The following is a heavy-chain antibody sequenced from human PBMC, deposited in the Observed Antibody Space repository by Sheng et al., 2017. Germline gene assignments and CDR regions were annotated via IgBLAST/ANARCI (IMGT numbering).Heavy chain of an antibody. CDR1: GGSFSGYY. Sequence: QVQLQQWGAGLLKPSETLSLTCAVYGGSFSGYYWSWIRQPPREVAGVDWGKYNHSGSTNYNPSLKSRVTISVDTSKNQFSLKLSSVTAADTAVYYCAREGALGYSGYVRPYLFDYWGQGTLVTVSS. CDR2: YNHSGST. D-gene: IGHD5-12*01. CDR3: AREGALGYSGYVRPYLFDY. V-gene: IGHV4-34*01. J-gene: IGHJ4*02.